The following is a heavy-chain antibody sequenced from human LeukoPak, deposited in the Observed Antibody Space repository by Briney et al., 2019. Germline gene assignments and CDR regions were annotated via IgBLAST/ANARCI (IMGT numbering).Heavy chain of an antibody. J-gene: IGHJ5*02. CDR1: GGSISSYY. Sequence: SETLSLTCTVSGGSISSYYWSWIRQPAGKGLEWIGCIYTSGSTNYNPSLKSRVTMSVDTSKNQFSLKLSSVTAADTAVYYCARDARYCSSTSCSLWFDPWGQGTLVTVSS. D-gene: IGHD2-2*01. V-gene: IGHV4-4*07. CDR2: IYTSGST. CDR3: ARDARYCSSTSCSLWFDP.